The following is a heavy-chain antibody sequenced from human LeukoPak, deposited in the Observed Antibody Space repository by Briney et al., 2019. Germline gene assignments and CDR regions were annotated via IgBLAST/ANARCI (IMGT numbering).Heavy chain of an antibody. CDR3: AKGFWGYYMDV. D-gene: IGHD3-16*01. CDR2: IYYSGST. Sequence: SETLSLTCTVSGGTISSNNFYWGWIRQPPGKGLEWIGSIYYSGSTYYNPSLKSRVSISVDTSKNQFSLKLSSATAADTAVYYCAKGFWGYYMDVWGKGTTVTVSS. J-gene: IGHJ6*03. V-gene: IGHV4-39*07. CDR1: GGTISSNNFY.